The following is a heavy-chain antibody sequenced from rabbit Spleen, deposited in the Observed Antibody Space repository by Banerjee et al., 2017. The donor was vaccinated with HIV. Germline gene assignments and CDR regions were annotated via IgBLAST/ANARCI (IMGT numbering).Heavy chain of an antibody. V-gene: IGHV1S40*01. CDR1: GVSFTLNSY. CDR2: IEVGSSGFS. D-gene: IGHD1-1*01. CDR3: ARDTSSSFSSYGMDL. Sequence: QSLVESGGGLVKPGASLTLSCTASGVSFTLNSYMCWVRQAPGKGLEWIACIEVGSSGFSYFATWAKGRFTISETSSTTVTLQVTRLTAADTATYFCARDTSSSFSSYGMDLWGQGTLVTVS. J-gene: IGHJ6*01.